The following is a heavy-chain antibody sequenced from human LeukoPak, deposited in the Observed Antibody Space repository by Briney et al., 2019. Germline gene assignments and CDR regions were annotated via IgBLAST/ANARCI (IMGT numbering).Heavy chain of an antibody. Sequence: ASETLSLTCAVYGGSFSGYYWSWIRQPPGKGLEWIGEINHSGSTNYNPSLKSRVTISVDTSKNQLSLKLSSVTAADTAVYYCARIFGFYYYYMDVWGKGTTVTVSS. CDR1: GGSFSGYY. D-gene: IGHD3-3*01. CDR3: ARIFGFYYYYMDV. V-gene: IGHV4-34*01. CDR2: INHSGST. J-gene: IGHJ6*03.